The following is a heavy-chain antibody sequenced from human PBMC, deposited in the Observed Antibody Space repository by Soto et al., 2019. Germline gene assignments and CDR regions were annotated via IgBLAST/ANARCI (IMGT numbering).Heavy chain of an antibody. CDR3: ARVFTGYSSRWYTGGMCNWFDR. CDR2: IYYSGSS. CDR1: GGSISSGGYY. D-gene: IGHD6-13*01. J-gene: IGHJ5*02. V-gene: IGHV4-31*03. Sequence: QVQLQESGPGLVKPSQTLSLTCTVSGGSISSGGYYWSWIRQHPGKGLEWIGYIYYSGSSYYNPSLKSRVTISVDTSKNQFPLKLSSVTAADTDLYYCARVFTGYSSRWYTGGMCNWFDRWGQGTLVTVSS.